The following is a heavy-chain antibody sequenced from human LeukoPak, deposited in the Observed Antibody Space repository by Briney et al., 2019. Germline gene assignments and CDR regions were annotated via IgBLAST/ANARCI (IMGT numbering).Heavy chain of an antibody. D-gene: IGHD5-24*01. CDR3: ARRRDGYNGWFDP. V-gene: IGHV4-59*08. Sequence: PSETLSLTCTVSGGSMSPYHWGWIRQPPGKGLEWIGYIYYSGSTNYNPSLKSRVTISVDTSKNQFSLKLSSVTAADTAVYYCARRRDGYNGWFDPWGQGTLVTVSS. CDR2: IYYSGST. J-gene: IGHJ5*02. CDR1: GGSMSPYH.